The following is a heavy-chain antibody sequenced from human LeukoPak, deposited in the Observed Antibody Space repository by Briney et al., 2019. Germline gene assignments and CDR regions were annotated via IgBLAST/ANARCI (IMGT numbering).Heavy chain of an antibody. V-gene: IGHV5-51*01. D-gene: IGHD1-1*01. J-gene: IGHJ5*02. CDR1: GYRFTDYW. CDR2: IFPGDSAT. CDR3: ARRGVQHWSPVDP. Sequence: GESLKISCKTSGYRFTDYWIGWVRQMPGKGLEWVGFIFPGDSATTYSPSFQGQVTVSVDKSISTAYLQWSSLRASDTAIYYCARRGVQHWSPVDPWGQGTLVTVSS.